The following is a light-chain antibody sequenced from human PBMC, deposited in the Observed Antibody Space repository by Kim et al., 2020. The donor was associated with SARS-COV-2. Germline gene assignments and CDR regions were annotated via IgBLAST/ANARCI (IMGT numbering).Light chain of an antibody. CDR2: RSN. V-gene: IGLV10-54*04. Sequence: QTATSTGTGKNNNVGNEGAAWLQQHQGHPPKILSSRSNRRPSGISERFSASRSGNTASLTITGLQPEDEADYYCSAWDSSLGVWVFGGGTRLTVL. J-gene: IGLJ3*02. CDR3: SAWDSSLGVWV. CDR1: NNNVGNEG.